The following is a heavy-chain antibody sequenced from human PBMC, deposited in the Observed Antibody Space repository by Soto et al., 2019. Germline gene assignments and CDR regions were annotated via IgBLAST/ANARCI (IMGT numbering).Heavy chain of an antibody. Sequence: VQLVESGGGLVKPGGSLRLSCAVSGFSFSDYSMSWIRQAPGKGLEWVSYISSSRSHTNYADAVKGRFTISRDNAKNSVYLQMNSLRAEDTAVYYCARLPVWFGELFPYFDYWGQGTLVTVSS. CDR2: ISSSRSHT. J-gene: IGHJ4*02. CDR1: GFSFSDYS. CDR3: ARLPVWFGELFPYFDY. V-gene: IGHV3-11*06. D-gene: IGHD3-10*01.